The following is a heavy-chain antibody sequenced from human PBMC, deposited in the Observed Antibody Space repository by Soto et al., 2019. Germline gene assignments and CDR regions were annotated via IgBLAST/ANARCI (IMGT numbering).Heavy chain of an antibody. J-gene: IGHJ4*02. V-gene: IGHV4-31*03. CDR3: ARGTDIRGHPGYFDS. D-gene: IGHD2-15*01. Sequence: QVQLQESGPGLVKPSQTLSLTCTVAGDSISSGDYYWSWIHQHPGKGLEWIAYIYNSGGTHFNPSLESRVSIIGDTSKNQFSLSLSSVTAVDTAVYYCARGTDIRGHPGYFDSWGQGTLVTVSS. CDR1: GDSISSGDYY. CDR2: IYNSGGT.